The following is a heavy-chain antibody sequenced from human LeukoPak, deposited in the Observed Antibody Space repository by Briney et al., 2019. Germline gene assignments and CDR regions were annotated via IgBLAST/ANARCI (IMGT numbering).Heavy chain of an antibody. V-gene: IGHV1-2*02. CDR1: GYTFTDYY. Sequence: GASVKVSCKASGYTFTDYYMHWVRQAPGQGLEWMGWINPNNGGTNNAQKFQGRVTMTRDTSISTAYLQWSSLKASDTAMYYCARHPQQTLIDYWGQGTLVTVSS. CDR3: ARHPQQTLIDY. CDR2: INPNNGGT. J-gene: IGHJ4*02. D-gene: IGHD6-13*01.